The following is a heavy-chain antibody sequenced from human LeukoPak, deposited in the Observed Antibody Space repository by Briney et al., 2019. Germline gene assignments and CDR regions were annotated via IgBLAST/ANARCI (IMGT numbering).Heavy chain of an antibody. CDR1: GGSISSYY. V-gene: IGHV4-59*01. Sequence: SETLSLTCTVSGGSISSYYWSWLRQPPGKGLEWIGYIYYSGSTNYNPSLKSRVTILVDTSKNQFSLKLSSVTAADTAVYYCARGRSSSWYGVDYWGQGTLVTVSS. CDR3: ARGRSSSWYGVDY. D-gene: IGHD6-13*01. J-gene: IGHJ4*02. CDR2: IYYSGST.